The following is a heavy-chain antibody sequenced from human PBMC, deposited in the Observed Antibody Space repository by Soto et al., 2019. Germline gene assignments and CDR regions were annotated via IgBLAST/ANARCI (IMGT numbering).Heavy chain of an antibody. D-gene: IGHD5-12*01. CDR1: GFTFSSYA. CDR2: ISYDGSNK. J-gene: IGHJ6*02. Sequence: GGSLRLSCAASGFTFSSYAMHWVRQAPGKGLEWVAVISYDGSNKYYADSVKGRFTISRDNSKNTLYLQMNSLRAEDTAVYYCARDRGVYSGYDFYYYGMDVWGQGTTVTVSS. CDR3: ARDRGVYSGYDFYYYGMDV. V-gene: IGHV3-30-3*01.